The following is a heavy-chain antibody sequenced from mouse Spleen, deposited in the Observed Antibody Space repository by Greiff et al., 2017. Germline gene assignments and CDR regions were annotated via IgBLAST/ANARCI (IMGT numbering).Heavy chain of an antibody. J-gene: IGHJ2*01. Sequence: VQLKESGPGLVKPSQSLSLTCSVTGYSITSGYYWNWIRQFPGNKLEWMGYISYDGSNNYNPSLKNRISITRDTSKNQFFLKLNSVTTEDTATYYCAIKSSSGYVDYWGQGTTLTVSS. CDR2: ISYDGSN. CDR1: GYSITSGYY. D-gene: IGHD3-1*01. V-gene: IGHV3-6*01. CDR3: AIKSSSGYVDY.